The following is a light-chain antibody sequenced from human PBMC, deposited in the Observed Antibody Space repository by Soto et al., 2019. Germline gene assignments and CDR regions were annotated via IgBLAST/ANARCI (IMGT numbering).Light chain of an antibody. Sequence: VVLTQSPGTLSLSPGERATLSCRASQSVRSMYLAWYQQKPGQAPRLLIYDASSRATDIPGRFSGSGSGTDFTLTISRLEPEDFAVYYCQHYGNSLWTFGQGTKV. J-gene: IGKJ1*01. CDR1: QSVRSMY. CDR3: QHYGNSLWT. CDR2: DAS. V-gene: IGKV3-20*01.